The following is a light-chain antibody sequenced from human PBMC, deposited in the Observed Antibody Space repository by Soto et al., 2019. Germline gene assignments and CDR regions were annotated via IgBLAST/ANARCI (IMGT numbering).Light chain of an antibody. J-gene: IGKJ2*01. CDR1: QYVGSSY. Sequence: ESVLTQSPATLSLSPGERATLSCRASQYVGSSYLAWYQQKPGQAPRLLIYGESSRATGIPDRFSGSGSGTDFTLTISRLEPEDFAVYYCQQYASLPRTFGQGTKLEIK. CDR2: GES. V-gene: IGKV3-20*01. CDR3: QQYASLPRT.